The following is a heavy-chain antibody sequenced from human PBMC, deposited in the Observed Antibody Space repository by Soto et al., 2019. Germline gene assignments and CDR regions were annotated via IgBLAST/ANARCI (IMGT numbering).Heavy chain of an antibody. CDR3: AKSRVFIGAIVTLLDS. Sequence: GGSLRLSCATSGFTFSSYGMVWVRQAAEKGLEWVASISNNGDTAYYADSVKGRFTISRGNSENTLYLQMNGLRADDTALYFCAKSRVFIGAIVTLLDSWGQGTQVTVS. CDR2: ISNNGDTA. D-gene: IGHD3-16*02. J-gene: IGHJ4*02. CDR1: GFTFSSYG. V-gene: IGHV3-23*01.